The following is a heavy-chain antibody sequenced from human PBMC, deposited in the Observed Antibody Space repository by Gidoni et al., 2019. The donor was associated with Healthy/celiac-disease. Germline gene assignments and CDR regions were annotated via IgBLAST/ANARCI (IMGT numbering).Heavy chain of an antibody. Sequence: QVQLQESGPGLVKPSETLSLTCTVSGGSISSYYWSWIRQPPGKGLEWIGYIYYSGSTNYNPSLKSRVTISVDTSKNQFSLKLSSVTAADTAVYYCARVDFSSGWPYFDYWGQGTLVTVSS. CDR3: ARVDFSSGWPYFDY. V-gene: IGHV4-59*01. CDR2: IYYSGST. CDR1: GGSISSYY. D-gene: IGHD6-19*01. J-gene: IGHJ4*02.